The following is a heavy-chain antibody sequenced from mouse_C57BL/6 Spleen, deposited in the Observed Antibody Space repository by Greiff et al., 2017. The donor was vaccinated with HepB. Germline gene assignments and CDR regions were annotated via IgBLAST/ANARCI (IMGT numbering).Heavy chain of an antibody. CDR2: IYPGDGDT. J-gene: IGHJ4*01. CDR3: ARSRGGYAMDY. Sequence: QVQLQQSGPELVKPGASVEISCKASGYAFSSSWMNWVKQRPGKGLEWIGRIYPGDGDTNYNGKFKGKATLTADKSSSTAYMQLSSLTSEDSAVYFCARSRGGYAMDYWGQGTSVTVSS. V-gene: IGHV1-82*01. CDR1: GYAFSSSW.